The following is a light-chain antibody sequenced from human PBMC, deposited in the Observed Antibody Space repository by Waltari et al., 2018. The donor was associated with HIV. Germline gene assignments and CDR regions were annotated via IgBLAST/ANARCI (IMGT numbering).Light chain of an antibody. CDR2: RDN. Sequence: QSVLTQPPSASGTPGQRVTIPCSGTTSNVGSKFVSWYQQLPGTAPQLRIYRDNRRPSGVPDRFSGSKSGASASLAISGLRSEDEADYYCATWDGSLGGAYVFGAGTKVSVL. CDR1: TSNVGSKF. V-gene: IGLV1-47*01. J-gene: IGLJ1*01. CDR3: ATWDGSLGGAYV.